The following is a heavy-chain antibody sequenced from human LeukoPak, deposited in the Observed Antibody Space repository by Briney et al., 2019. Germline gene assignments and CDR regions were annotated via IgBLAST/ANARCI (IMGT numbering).Heavy chain of an antibody. CDR1: GFTFSNAW. D-gene: IGHD2-2*03. CDR2: IKSKTDGGTI. J-gene: IGHJ4*02. Sequence: PGGSLRLSCAASGFTFSNAWMSWVRQAPGKGLEWGGRIKSKTDGGTIAYGAPGKGRFTISRDESKNSLYMQIDSVKTEDTSVSYCTTWIGWGQGTLVTVSS. CDR3: TTWIG. V-gene: IGHV3-15*01.